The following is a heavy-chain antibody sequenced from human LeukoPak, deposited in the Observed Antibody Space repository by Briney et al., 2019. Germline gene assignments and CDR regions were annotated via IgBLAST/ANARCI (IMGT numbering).Heavy chain of an antibody. CDR2: TYYRSTWGS. J-gene: IGHJ3*02. CDR3: TRASYRAFDI. V-gene: IGHV6-1*01. D-gene: IGHD2-2*01. CDR1: GDSVSSINAA. Sequence: SQTLSLTCAISGDSVSSINAAWNWIRQSPSRGLQWLGRTYYRSTWGSDYAVSVRGRITISPDTSKNQFSLHLNSVTPEDTAVYYCTRASYRAFDIWGQGTMVTVSS.